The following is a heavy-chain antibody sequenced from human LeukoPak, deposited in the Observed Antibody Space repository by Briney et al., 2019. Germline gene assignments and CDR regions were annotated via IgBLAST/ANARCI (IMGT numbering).Heavy chain of an antibody. D-gene: IGHD2-15*01. J-gene: IGHJ4*02. CDR1: GFTFSSYG. CDR2: INEDGSTT. CDR3: ARDATRGGDFDS. V-gene: IGHV3-7*01. Sequence: GRSLRLSCAASGFTFSSYGMHWVRQAPGKGLEWLANINEDGSTTYYVDSVKGRFTISRNNADNSLYLQMNSLRAEDTAVYYCARDATRGGDFDSWGQGTLVTVSS.